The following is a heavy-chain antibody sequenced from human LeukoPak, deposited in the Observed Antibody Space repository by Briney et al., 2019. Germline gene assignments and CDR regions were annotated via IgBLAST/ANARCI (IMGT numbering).Heavy chain of an antibody. J-gene: IGHJ3*02. CDR1: GGSIRSSGYY. CDR2: IYSSGST. Sequence: SETLSLTCTVSGGSIRSSGYYWGWIRQPPGKGLEWIGSIYSSGSTNYNPSLKSRVTISVDTSKNQFSLKLSSVTAADTAVYYCARTLGVDSSGYYLNFDAFDIWGQGTMVTVSS. D-gene: IGHD3-22*01. V-gene: IGHV4-39*07. CDR3: ARTLGVDSSGYYLNFDAFDI.